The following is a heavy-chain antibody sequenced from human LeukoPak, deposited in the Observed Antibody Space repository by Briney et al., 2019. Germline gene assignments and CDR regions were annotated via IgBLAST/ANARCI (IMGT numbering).Heavy chain of an antibody. V-gene: IGHV4-31*03. J-gene: IGHJ5*02. CDR1: GGSISSGGYY. CDR2: IYYSGST. CDR3: ASSVPSYYDILTGYQLGWFDP. Sequence: PSQTLSLTCTVSGGSISSGGYYWSWLRQHPGKGLEWIGYIYYSGSTYYNPSLKSRVTISVDTSKNQFSLKLSSVTAADTAVYYCASSVPSYYDILTGYQLGWFDPWGQGTLVTVSS. D-gene: IGHD3-9*01.